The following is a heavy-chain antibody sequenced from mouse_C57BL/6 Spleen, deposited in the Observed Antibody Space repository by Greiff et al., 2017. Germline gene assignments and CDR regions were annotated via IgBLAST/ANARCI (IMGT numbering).Heavy chain of an antibody. CDR2: IDPSDSYT. CDR3: ARRRAQASYYYAMDY. J-gene: IGHJ4*01. CDR1: GYTFTSYW. Sequence: QVQLQQPGAELVMPGASVKLSCKASGYTFTSYWMHWVKQRPGQGLEWIGGIDPSDSYTNYNQKFKGKSTLTVDKSSSTAYMQLSSLTSEDSAVYYCARRRAQASYYYAMDYWGQGTSVTVSS. D-gene: IGHD3-2*02. V-gene: IGHV1-69*01.